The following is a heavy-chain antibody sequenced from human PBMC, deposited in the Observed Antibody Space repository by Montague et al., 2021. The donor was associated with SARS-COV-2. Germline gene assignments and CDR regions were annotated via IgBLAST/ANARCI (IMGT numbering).Heavy chain of an antibody. Sequence: SETLSLTCTVSGGSLSTYYWSWIRQPPGKGLECIGYIYYTGNTNYNPSLKSRVTISVDTSKNQFSLKLGSVTAADTAVYYCARFFGPYYYGLDVWGQGTTVTVPS. D-gene: IGHD3-10*01. J-gene: IGHJ6*02. CDR1: GGSLSTYY. CDR3: ARFFGPYYYGLDV. V-gene: IGHV4-59*13. CDR2: IYYTGNT.